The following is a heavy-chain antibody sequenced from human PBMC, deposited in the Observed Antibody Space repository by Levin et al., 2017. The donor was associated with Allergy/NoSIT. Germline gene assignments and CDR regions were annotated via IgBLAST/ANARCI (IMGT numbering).Heavy chain of an antibody. D-gene: IGHD5-12*01. Sequence: PSQTLSLTCTVSGGSISSYYWSWIRQPPGKGLEWIGYIYYSGSTNYNPSLKSRVTISVDTSKNQFSLKLSSVTAADTAVYYCARQITPGKTVATLRSWYFDLWGRGTLVTVSS. CDR2: IYYSGST. CDR3: ARQITPGKTVATLRSWYFDL. CDR1: GGSISSYY. V-gene: IGHV4-59*01. J-gene: IGHJ2*01.